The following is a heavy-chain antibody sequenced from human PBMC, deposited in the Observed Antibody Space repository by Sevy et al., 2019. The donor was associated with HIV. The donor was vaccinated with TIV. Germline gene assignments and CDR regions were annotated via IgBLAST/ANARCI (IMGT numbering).Heavy chain of an antibody. J-gene: IGHJ3*02. CDR2: IYSSGST. Sequence: SETLSLTCTVSGGSISSYYWSWIRQPAGKGLGWIGHIYSSGSTNYNPSLKRRVTMSVDTSNNKFSLKLSSVTAADTAVYYCARDHPYNGAFNIWGQGTMVTVSS. D-gene: IGHD2-8*01. V-gene: IGHV4-4*07. CDR1: GGSISSYY. CDR3: ARDHPYNGAFNI.